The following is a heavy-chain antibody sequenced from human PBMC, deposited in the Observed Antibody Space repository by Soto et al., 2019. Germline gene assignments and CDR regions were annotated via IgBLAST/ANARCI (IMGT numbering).Heavy chain of an antibody. V-gene: IGHV4-59*08. CDR3: ARRYGSSFDY. CDR2: IYYSVST. D-gene: IGHD5-12*01. J-gene: IGHJ4*02. CDR1: GGSISSWY. Sequence: QVQLQESGPGLVKPSETLSLTCTVSGGSISSWYWSWTRQPPGKGLEWIGDIYYSVSTNYNPSLKSRVTISVDTSKNHFSLKLSSVTAADTAVYYCARRYGSSFDYWGQGTLVTISS.